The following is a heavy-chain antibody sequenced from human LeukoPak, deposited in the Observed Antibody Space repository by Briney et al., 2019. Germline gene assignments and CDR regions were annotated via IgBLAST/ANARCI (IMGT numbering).Heavy chain of an antibody. CDR3: SRDGPRDYDILTALDY. V-gene: IGHV3-30*04. CDR1: GFTFQIYA. D-gene: IGHD3-9*01. Sequence: PGTSLRLSCAASGFTFQIYAMHWVRQAPGKGLEWVAIISYGGDNKYYADSVKGRFTISRDNSKSMLYLQMNGLTPEDTAVYYCSRDGPRDYDILTALDYWGQGTVVSVSS. J-gene: IGHJ4*02. CDR2: ISYGGDNK.